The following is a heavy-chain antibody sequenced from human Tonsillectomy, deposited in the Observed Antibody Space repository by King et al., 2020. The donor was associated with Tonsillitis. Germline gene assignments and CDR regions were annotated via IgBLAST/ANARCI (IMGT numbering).Heavy chain of an antibody. Sequence: VQLVESGAEVKKPGESLKISCKGSGYSFTSNWIGWVRQMPGKGLEWMGIFYPGDSETKYNPSFQGQVTFSADKSISTAYLQWSSLKASDTAMYYCARPRIAVVRPYSLHYWGEGNLVSVSS. CDR2: FYPGDSET. CDR3: ARPRIAVVRPYSLHY. D-gene: IGHD6-19*01. J-gene: IGHJ4*02. V-gene: IGHV5-51*01. CDR1: GYSFTSNW.